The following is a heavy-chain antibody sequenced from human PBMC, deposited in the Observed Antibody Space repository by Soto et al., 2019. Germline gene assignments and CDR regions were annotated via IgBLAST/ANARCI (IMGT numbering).Heavy chain of an antibody. J-gene: IGHJ4*02. Sequence: RGPLRLSCLASVITFGGRAMSRFRQAPGEGLEWVSTITDTGGDTKYADSVRGRFTMSRDNSKKTLYLQMNSLRVEDSALYYCARGSTDSYPGSRIFDFWGRGTLVTVSS. D-gene: IGHD3-10*01. V-gene: IGHV3-23*01. CDR1: VITFGGRA. CDR3: ARGSTDSYPGSRIFDF. CDR2: ITDTGGDT.